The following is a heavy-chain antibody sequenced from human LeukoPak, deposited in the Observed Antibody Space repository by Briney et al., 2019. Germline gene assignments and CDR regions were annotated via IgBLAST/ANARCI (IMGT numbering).Heavy chain of an antibody. J-gene: IGHJ4*02. CDR3: VRDKGSGWDY. Sequence: GGSLRLSCAASGFSFDNFWMNWVRQAPGKGLEWVANINEDGSKKFYVDSVKGRFTISRDNAKNSLYLEMNSPRAEDTAVYFCVRDKGSGWDYWGQGTLVTVSS. D-gene: IGHD6-19*01. V-gene: IGHV3-7*01. CDR1: GFSFDNFW. CDR2: INEDGSKK.